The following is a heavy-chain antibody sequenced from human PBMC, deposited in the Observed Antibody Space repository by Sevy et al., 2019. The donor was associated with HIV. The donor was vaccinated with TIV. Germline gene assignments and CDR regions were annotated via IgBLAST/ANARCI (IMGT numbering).Heavy chain of an antibody. J-gene: IGHJ4*02. CDR3: AKCTSTTCTRDHFDH. D-gene: IGHD2-2*01. Sequence: ASVKVSCKGSGYIFTSFAISWVRQIPGHGLEWMGRISNYNGQTQYSQKFQGRVTMTTDTSAKTVYLELRSLRFDDTVIYYCAKCTSTTCTRDHFDHWGQGTPITVSS. CDR2: ISNYNGQT. V-gene: IGHV1-18*01. CDR1: GYIFTSFA.